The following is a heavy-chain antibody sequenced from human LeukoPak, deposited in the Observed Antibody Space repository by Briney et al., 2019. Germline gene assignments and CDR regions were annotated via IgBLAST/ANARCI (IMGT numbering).Heavy chain of an antibody. CDR2: IRYDGSNK. J-gene: IGHJ4*02. CDR3: ARGTIVGATTLNY. D-gene: IGHD1-26*01. CDR1: GFTFSSYG. V-gene: IGHV3-33*01. Sequence: PGRSLRLSCAASGFTFSSYGMHWVRQAPGKGLEWVAVIRYDGSNKYYADSVKGRFTISRDNSKNTLYLQMNSLRAEDTAVYYCARGTIVGATTLNYWGQGTLVTVSS.